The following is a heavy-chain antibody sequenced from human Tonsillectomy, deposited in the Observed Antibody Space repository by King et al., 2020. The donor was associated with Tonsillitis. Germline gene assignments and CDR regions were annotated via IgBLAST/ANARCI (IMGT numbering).Heavy chain of an antibody. D-gene: IGHD3-22*01. CDR3: VNNNSDSSGSDY. V-gene: IGHV2-5*04. J-gene: IGHJ4*02. Sequence: FTLKESGPTLVKPTETLTLTCTFSGFSLTTNKLGVGWVRQPPGEALEWLALIYWSDDKRYSPSLKSRLTITKDTSRNQVVLTMTDVDPVETATYYCVNNNSDSSGSDYWGQGTPVTVSS. CDR2: IYWSDDK. CDR1: GFSLTTNKLG.